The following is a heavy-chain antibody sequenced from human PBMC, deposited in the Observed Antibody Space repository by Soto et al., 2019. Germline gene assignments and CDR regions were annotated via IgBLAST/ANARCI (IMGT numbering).Heavy chain of an antibody. CDR1: GFTFSSYA. V-gene: IGHV3-30*18. CDR3: AKEYSAHHHCDY. CDR2: IASDSTYK. J-gene: IGHJ4*02. D-gene: IGHD5-18*01. Sequence: QVQLVESGGGVVQPGTSLRLSCAASGFTFSSYAMHWVRQAPGKGLEWVAVIASDSTYKNCTGSVKGRFTISRDNSKNTLYLEMSRLSAEDTAVYYCAKEYSAHHHCDYWGQGTLVTGSP.